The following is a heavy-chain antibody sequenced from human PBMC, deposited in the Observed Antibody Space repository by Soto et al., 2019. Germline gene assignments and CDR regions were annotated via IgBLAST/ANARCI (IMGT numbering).Heavy chain of an antibody. V-gene: IGHV4-59*08. D-gene: IGHD2-15*01. CDR3: ARYCSGGSCYFYAFDI. J-gene: IGHJ3*02. Sequence: TSETLSLTCTVSGGSISSYYSSWIRQPPGKGLEWIGYIYYSGSTNYNPSLKSRVTISVDTSKNQFSLKLSSVTAADTAVYYCARYCSGGSCYFYAFDIWGQGTMVTVSS. CDR1: GGSISSYY. CDR2: IYYSGST.